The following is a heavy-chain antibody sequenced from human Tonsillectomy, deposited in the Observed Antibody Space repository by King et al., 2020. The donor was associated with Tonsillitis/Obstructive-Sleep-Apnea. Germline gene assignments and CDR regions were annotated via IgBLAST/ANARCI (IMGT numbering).Heavy chain of an antibody. CDR1: GFTVSSNY. CDR2: IYSGGST. CDR3: ARSHYYYYYMDV. V-gene: IGHV3-66*01. Sequence: QLVQSGGGLVQPGGSLRLSCAASGFTVSSNYMSWVRQAPGKGLEWVSVIYSGGSTYYADSVKGRFTISRDNSQNTLYLQMNSLRAEDTAVYYCARSHYYYYYMDVWGKGTTVTVSS. J-gene: IGHJ6*03.